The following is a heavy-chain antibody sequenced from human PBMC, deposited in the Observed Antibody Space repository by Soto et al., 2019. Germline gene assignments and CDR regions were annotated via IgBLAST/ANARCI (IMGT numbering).Heavy chain of an antibody. V-gene: IGHV3-33*01. D-gene: IGHD1-1*01. CDR2: IWHDGSNK. CDR1: GLTFNKYG. J-gene: IGHJ4*02. Sequence: QVQLVESGGGVVQPGRSLRLSCAASGLTFNKYGMHWVRQAPGKGLEWVAVIWHDGSNKDYADSVKGRLTVSRDNSKSSLYRQMNSLRAEDTAVYYCATDPGNDEAIDYWGQGTLVTVSS. CDR3: ATDPGNDEAIDY.